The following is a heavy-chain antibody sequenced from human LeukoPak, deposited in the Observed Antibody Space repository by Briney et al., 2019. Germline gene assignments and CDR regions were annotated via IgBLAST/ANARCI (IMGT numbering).Heavy chain of an antibody. D-gene: IGHD5-12*01. CDR1: GFTFSTHW. J-gene: IGHJ1*01. Sequence: GGSLRLSCAASGFTFSTHWMTWVRQAPGTGLEWAASINQDGGAKLYVDSAKGRLIISRDNAKNSLYLQMSSLRVEDTAVYYCVSQFNSGWQVWGQGSLVSVSA. V-gene: IGHV3-7*02. CDR3: VSQFNSGWQV. CDR2: INQDGGAK.